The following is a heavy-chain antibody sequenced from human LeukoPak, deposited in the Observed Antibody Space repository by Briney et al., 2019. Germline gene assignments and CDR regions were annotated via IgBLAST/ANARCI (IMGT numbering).Heavy chain of an antibody. V-gene: IGHV3-33*01. J-gene: IGHJ6*02. CDR3: ARGGGLDV. CDR2: IWYDGSNK. D-gene: IGHD3-16*01. Sequence: PGGSLRLSCAASGFTFSSYGMHWVRQAPGKGLEWVAVIWYDGSNKYYADSVKGRLTISRDNSKNTLYLQMSNLRAEDTAVYFCARGGGLDVWGQGATVTVSS. CDR1: GFTFSSYG.